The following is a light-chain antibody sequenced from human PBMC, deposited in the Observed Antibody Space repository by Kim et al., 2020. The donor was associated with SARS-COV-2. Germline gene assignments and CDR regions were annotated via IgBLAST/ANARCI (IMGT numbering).Light chain of an antibody. Sequence: EIVLTQSPATLSLSPGERATLSCRASQSVGSYLAWYQQKPGQAPRLLIYDASNRATGIPARFSGSGSGTDFTLTISSLEPEDFAVYYCQQRSNWPRTTFGQGTKLEI. CDR3: QQRSNWPRTT. CDR2: DAS. CDR1: QSVGSY. J-gene: IGKJ2*01. V-gene: IGKV3-11*01.